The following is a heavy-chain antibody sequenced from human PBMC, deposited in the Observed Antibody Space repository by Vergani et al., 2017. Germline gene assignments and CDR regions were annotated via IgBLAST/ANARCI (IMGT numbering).Heavy chain of an antibody. CDR2: IYYSGST. Sequence: QVQLQESGPGPVKPSQTLSLTCTVSGGSISSGGYYWSWIRQHPGKGLEWIGYIYYSGSTYYNPSLKSRVTISVDTSKNQFSLKLGSVTAADTAVYYCARCFRDEGMIYGGTVENWFDPWGQGTLVTVSS. CDR3: ARCFRDEGMIYGGTVENWFDP. V-gene: IGHV4-31*03. D-gene: IGHD3-22*01. CDR1: GGSISSGGYY. J-gene: IGHJ5*02.